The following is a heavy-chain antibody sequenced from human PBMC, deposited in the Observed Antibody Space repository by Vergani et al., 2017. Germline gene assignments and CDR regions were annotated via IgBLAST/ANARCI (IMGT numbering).Heavy chain of an antibody. Sequence: EVQLVQSGAEVKKPGESLKISCKGSGYSFTSYWIGWVRQMPGKGLEWMGIIYPGDSDTRYSPSFQGQVTISADKSIDTAYLQWSSLKASDTAMYDCARQTRGYSYGTGGMDVWGQGTTVTVSS. CDR2: IYPGDSDT. CDR1: GYSFTSYW. CDR3: ARQTRGYSYGTGGMDV. V-gene: IGHV5-51*01. D-gene: IGHD5-18*01. J-gene: IGHJ6*02.